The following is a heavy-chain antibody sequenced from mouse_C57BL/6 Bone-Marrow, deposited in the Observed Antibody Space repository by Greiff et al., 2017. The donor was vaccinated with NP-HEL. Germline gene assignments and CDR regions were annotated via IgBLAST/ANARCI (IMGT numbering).Heavy chain of an antibody. CDR1: GYTFTSYW. CDR2: IDPSDSYT. Sequence: QFQLQQPGAELVMPGASVKLSCKASGYTFTSYWMHWVKQRPGQGLEWIGEIDPSDSYTNYNQKFKGKSTLTVDKSSSTAYMQLSSLTSEDSAVYYCARGGWSYAMDYWGQGTSVTVSS. D-gene: IGHD3-3*01. V-gene: IGHV1-69*01. J-gene: IGHJ4*01. CDR3: ARGGWSYAMDY.